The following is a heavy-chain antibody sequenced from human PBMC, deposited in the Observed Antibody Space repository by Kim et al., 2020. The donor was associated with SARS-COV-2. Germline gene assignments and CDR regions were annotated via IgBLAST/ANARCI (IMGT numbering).Heavy chain of an antibody. D-gene: IGHD6-13*01. V-gene: IGHV2-5*01. J-gene: IGHJ4*02. Sequence: KRYSPSLKSRLTITKDTSKNQVVLTMTNMDPVDTATYYCAHRMTYSTFDYWGQGTLVTVSS. CDR2: K. CDR3: AHRMTYSTFDY.